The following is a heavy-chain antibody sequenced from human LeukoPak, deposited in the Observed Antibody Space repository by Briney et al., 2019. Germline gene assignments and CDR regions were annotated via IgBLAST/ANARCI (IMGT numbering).Heavy chain of an antibody. CDR2: IWYDGSNK. V-gene: IGHV3-33*01. CDR1: GFTFSSYG. Sequence: PGRSLRLSCAASGFTFSSYGMHWVRQAPGKGLEWVAVIWYDGSNKYYADSVKGRFTISRDNSKNTLYLQMNSLRAEDTAVYYCARGGYCSSTSCYEKFNWFDPWGQGTLVTVSS. J-gene: IGHJ5*02. D-gene: IGHD2-2*01. CDR3: ARGGYCSSTSCYEKFNWFDP.